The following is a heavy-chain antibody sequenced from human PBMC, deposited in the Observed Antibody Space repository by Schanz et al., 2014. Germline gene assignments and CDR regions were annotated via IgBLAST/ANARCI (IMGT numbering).Heavy chain of an antibody. CDR1: GFTFSTHA. V-gene: IGHV3-23*01. J-gene: IGHJ6*03. D-gene: IGHD2-2*01. CDR3: ARVKYCTITRCYRTETEGIYYMDV. CDR2: ISGTGGDDT. Sequence: EVQLLESGGGLVQPGGSLRLSCAASGFTFSTHAMAWVRQAPGKGLEWVSSISGTGGDDTYYADSVKGRFTISRDNSKNTLFLQMNSLRVEDSAIYYCARVKYCTITRCYRTETEGIYYMDVWGKGTTVTVSS.